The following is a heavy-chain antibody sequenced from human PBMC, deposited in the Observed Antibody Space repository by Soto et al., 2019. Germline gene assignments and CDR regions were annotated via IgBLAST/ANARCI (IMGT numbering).Heavy chain of an antibody. D-gene: IGHD3-22*01. CDR3: ARDGHSSGFFDY. V-gene: IGHV4-39*02. Sequence: SETLSLTCTVSGGSISISGFYWGWIRQPPGKGLEWIGSIYSSGSTYYNASLKSRVTISADTSKNQFSVTLSSVTAADTAAYYCARDGHSSGFFDYWGQGTLVTVS. J-gene: IGHJ4*02. CDR2: IYSSGST. CDR1: GGSISISGFY.